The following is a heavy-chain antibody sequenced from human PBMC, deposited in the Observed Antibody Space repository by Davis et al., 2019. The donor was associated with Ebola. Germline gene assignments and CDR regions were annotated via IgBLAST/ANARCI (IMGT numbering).Heavy chain of an antibody. D-gene: IGHD6-13*01. CDR1: GGSISSGGYY. CDR3: SMIAAAGNWFDP. J-gene: IGHJ5*02. V-gene: IGHV4-31*03. Sequence: SETLSLTCTVSGGSISSGGYYWSWIRQHPGKGLEWIGYIYYSGRTYYNPSLKSRVTISVDTSKNQFSLKLSSVTAADTAVYYWSMIAAAGNWFDPWGQGTLVTVSS. CDR2: IYYSGRT.